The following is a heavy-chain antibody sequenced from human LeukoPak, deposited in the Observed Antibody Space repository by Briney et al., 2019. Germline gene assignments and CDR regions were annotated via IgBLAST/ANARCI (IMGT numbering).Heavy chain of an antibody. CDR1: GGSISSSSYY. CDR3: ARQGYDGFWSGYEF. Sequence: SETLSLTCTVSGGSISSSSYYWGWIRQPPGKGLEWIGSIYYSGSTYYNPSLKSRVTISVDTSKNHFSLKLNSVTAADTAVYYCARQGYDGFWSGYEFWGQGTLVTVSS. V-gene: IGHV4-39*01. D-gene: IGHD3-3*01. CDR2: IYYSGST. J-gene: IGHJ4*02.